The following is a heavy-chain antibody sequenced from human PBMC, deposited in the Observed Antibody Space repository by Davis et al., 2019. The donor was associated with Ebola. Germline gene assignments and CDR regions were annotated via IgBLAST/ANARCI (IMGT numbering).Heavy chain of an antibody. D-gene: IGHD2-21*01. Sequence: AASVKVSCKASGGTFSSYDISWVRQAPGQGLEWMGGIIPIFGTANYAQKFQGRVTITADKSTSTAYMELSSLRSEDTAVYYCARASHCGGDCYSDYWGQGTLVTVSS. CDR1: GGTFSSYD. J-gene: IGHJ4*02. V-gene: IGHV1-69*06. CDR2: IIPIFGTA. CDR3: ARASHCGGDCYSDY.